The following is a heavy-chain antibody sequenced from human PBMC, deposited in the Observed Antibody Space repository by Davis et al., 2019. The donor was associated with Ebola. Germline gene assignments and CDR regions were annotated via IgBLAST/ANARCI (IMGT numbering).Heavy chain of an antibody. D-gene: IGHD2/OR15-2a*01. Sequence: PSETLSLTCAVSSQSIGSNNWWTWARQSAGKGLEWIGEIHPSGETNYNPSLKSRVNISLDKSKNQFSLQLNSVTAADTALYYCARVSGGCSSTTCFLDDWSQGSLVTVSS. CDR1: SQSIGSNNW. CDR2: IHPSGET. CDR3: ARVSGGCSSTTCFLDD. V-gene: IGHV4-4*02. J-gene: IGHJ4*02.